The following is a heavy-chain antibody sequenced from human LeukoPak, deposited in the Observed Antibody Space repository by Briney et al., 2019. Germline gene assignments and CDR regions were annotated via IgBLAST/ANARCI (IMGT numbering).Heavy chain of an antibody. D-gene: IGHD1-26*01. CDR2: INHSGST. CDR3: ARSHYWYTGYFDL. V-gene: IGHV4-34*01. Sequence: SETLSLTCAVYGGSFSGYYWSWIRQPPGKGLEWIGEINHSGSTNYNPSLKSRVTISVDTSKNQFSLKLSSVTAADTAVYYCARSHYWYTGYFDLWGRGTLVTVSS. CDR1: GGSFSGYY. J-gene: IGHJ2*01.